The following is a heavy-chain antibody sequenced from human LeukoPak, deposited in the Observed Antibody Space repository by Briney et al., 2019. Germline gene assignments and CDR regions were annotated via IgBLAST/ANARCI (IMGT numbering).Heavy chain of an antibody. D-gene: IGHD3-22*01. CDR1: GFTFSSYA. V-gene: IGHV3-23*01. Sequence: PGGSLRLSCAASGFTFSSYAMSWVRQAPGKGLEWVSAISGSGGSTYYADSVKGRFTISRDNSKNTLYLQMNSLRAEDTAVYYCAKDSFYYYDSSGSYNWLDPWGQGTLVTVSS. CDR3: AKDSFYYYDSSGSYNWLDP. J-gene: IGHJ5*02. CDR2: ISGSGGST.